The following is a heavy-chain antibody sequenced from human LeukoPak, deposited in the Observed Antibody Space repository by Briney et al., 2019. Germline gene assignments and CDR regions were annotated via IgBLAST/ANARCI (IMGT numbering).Heavy chain of an antibody. CDR3: ARFSSSTWAFDF. CDR2: FYYSGST. V-gene: IGHV4-59*08. Sequence: SGALFLTCPVSGGFASRYSWSWIRQPPGQGLEWIGYFYYSGSTNYNPSLKSRVTISVDTSKSQFSLNLTSVTAADTAVYYCARFSSSTWAFDFWGQGILVTVSS. D-gene: IGHD6-13*01. CDR1: GGFASRYS. J-gene: IGHJ4*02.